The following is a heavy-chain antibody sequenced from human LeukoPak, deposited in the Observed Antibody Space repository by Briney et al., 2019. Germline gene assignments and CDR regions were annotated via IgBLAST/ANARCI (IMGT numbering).Heavy chain of an antibody. D-gene: IGHD6-13*01. CDR3: ARGGIYSQGFDY. CDR2: ISTTSDYI. J-gene: IGHJ4*02. CDR1: GFTFSGYS. V-gene: IGHV3-21*01. Sequence: GGSLRLSCAASGFTFSGYSMNWVRQAPGKGLEWVSSISTTSDYIHYADSLKGRVAISRDNAKNPLYLQMNSLRAEDTAVYYCARGGIYSQGFDYWGQGSPVTVSS.